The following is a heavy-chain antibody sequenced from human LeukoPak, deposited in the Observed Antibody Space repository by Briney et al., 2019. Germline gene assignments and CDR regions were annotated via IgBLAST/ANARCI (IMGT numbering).Heavy chain of an antibody. D-gene: IGHD1-14*01. CDR3: AKDTTPPKAGFDP. CDR2: IRYDGSNK. CDR1: GFTFSSYA. Sequence: SGGSLRLSCAASGFTFSSYAMHWVRQAPGKGLEWVAFIRYDGSNKYYADSVKGRFTISRDNSKNTLYLQMNSLRAEDTAVHYCAKDTTPPKAGFDPWGQGTLVTVSS. J-gene: IGHJ5*02. V-gene: IGHV3-30*02.